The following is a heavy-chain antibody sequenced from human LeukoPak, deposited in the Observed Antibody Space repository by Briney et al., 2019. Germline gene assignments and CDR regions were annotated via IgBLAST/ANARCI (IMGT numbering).Heavy chain of an antibody. CDR1: GGSISSYY. V-gene: IGHV4-59*01. D-gene: IGHD2-2*01. Sequence: PSETLSLTCTVSGGSISSYYLSWIRQPPGKGLEWIGYIYYSGSTNYNPSLKSRVTISVDTSKNQFSLKLSSVTAADTAVYYCARLASTNWFDPWGQGTLVTVSS. CDR3: ARLASTNWFDP. CDR2: IYYSGST. J-gene: IGHJ5*02.